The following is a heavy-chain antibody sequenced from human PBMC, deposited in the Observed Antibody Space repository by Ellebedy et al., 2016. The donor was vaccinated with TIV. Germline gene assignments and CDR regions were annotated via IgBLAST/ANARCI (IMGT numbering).Heavy chain of an antibody. CDR3: AKGRGGGSDSSAPRYYFDY. V-gene: IGHV3-23*01. D-gene: IGHD3-22*01. J-gene: IGHJ4*02. Sequence: PGGSLRLSCAASGFTFSTYAMHWVRQAPGKGLEWVSGIGTGGNTFYADSVEGRFIISRDNSKKTLYLQMNSLRAEDTAVYYCAKGRGGGSDSSAPRYYFDYWGLGTLVTVSS. CDR1: GFTFSTYA. CDR2: IGTGGNT.